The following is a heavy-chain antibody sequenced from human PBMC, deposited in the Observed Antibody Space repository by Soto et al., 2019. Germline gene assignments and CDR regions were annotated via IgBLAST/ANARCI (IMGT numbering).Heavy chain of an antibody. V-gene: IGHV4-59*01. CDR1: GGSMSSYY. Sequence: SETLSLTCTVSGGSMSSYYWAWIRLPPGKGLEWIGYIYYSGSTNYNPSFKSRVTVLVDTSKNQFSLKLSSVTAADTAIYYCAGYVVGSTYGVGYYFDYWGQGTLVTVSS. D-gene: IGHD5-18*01. CDR3: AGYVVGSTYGVGYYFDY. J-gene: IGHJ4*02. CDR2: IYYSGST.